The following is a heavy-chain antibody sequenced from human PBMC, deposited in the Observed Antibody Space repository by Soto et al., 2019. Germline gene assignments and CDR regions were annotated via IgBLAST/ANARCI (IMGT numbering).Heavy chain of an antibody. CDR2: IYYSGST. Sequence: PSETLSLTCTVSGGSISIYYWSWIRHPPGKGLEWIGYIYYSGSTNYNPSLKSRVTISVDTSKNQFSLKLSSVTAADTAVYYCARGSGYYSNWFDPWGQGTLVTVSS. CDR3: ARGSGYYSNWFDP. D-gene: IGHD3-22*01. V-gene: IGHV4-59*01. J-gene: IGHJ5*02. CDR1: GGSISIYY.